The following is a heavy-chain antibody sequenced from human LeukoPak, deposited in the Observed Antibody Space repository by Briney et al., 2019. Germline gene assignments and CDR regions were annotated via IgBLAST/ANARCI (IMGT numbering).Heavy chain of an antibody. Sequence: GGSLRLSCAVSGVTVSTNYMGWVRQAPGKGLEWVSVIYADGGGGGTYYADSVKGRFTISRDNSRNTLYLQMSNLRADDTAMNYCSRDRSRGYSFTWGQGTLVTVS. CDR1: GVTVSTNY. J-gene: IGHJ5*02. CDR2: IYADGGGGGT. CDR3: SRDRSRGYSFT. D-gene: IGHD5-12*01. V-gene: IGHV3-53*01.